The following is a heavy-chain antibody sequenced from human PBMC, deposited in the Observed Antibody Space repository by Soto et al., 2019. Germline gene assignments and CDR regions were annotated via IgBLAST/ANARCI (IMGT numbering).Heavy chain of an antibody. CDR3: ARQQYRSGGSCYSYYYYGMDV. V-gene: IGHV5-10-1*01. D-gene: IGHD2-15*01. CDR1: GYSFTSYW. CDR2: IDPSDSYT. J-gene: IGHJ6*02. Sequence: GESLKISCKGSGYSFTSYWISWVRQMPGKGLEWMGRIDPSDSYTNYSPSFQGHVTISADKSISTAYLQWSSLKASDTAMYYCARQQYRSGGSCYSYYYYGMDVWGQGTTVTVSS.